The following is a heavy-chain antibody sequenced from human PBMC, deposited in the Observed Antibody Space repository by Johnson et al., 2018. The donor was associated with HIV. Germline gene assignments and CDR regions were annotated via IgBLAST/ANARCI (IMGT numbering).Heavy chain of an antibody. Sequence: MLLVESGGGVVQPGGSLRLSCAASGFTFSSNYMSWVRQAPGKGLEWVSVIYSGGSTYYADSVKGRFTISRDNSKNTLYLQMNSLRAEDTAVYYCARAPEVRGVDAFDVWGQGTVVTVSS. D-gene: IGHD3-10*01. J-gene: IGHJ3*01. CDR1: GFTFSSNY. CDR2: IYSGGST. CDR3: ARAPEVRGVDAFDV. V-gene: IGHV3-66*01.